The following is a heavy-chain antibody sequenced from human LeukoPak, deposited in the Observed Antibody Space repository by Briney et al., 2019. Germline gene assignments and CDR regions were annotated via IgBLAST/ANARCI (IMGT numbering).Heavy chain of an antibody. CDR2: INHSGST. CDR1: GGSFSGYY. J-gene: IGHJ4*02. V-gene: IGHV4-34*01. D-gene: IGHD3-22*01. CDR3: AATYYYDSSGYFPYYFDY. Sequence: NASETLSLTCAVYGGSFSGYYWSWIRQPPGKGLEWIGEINHSGSTNYNPSLKSRVTISVDTSKNQFSLKLSSVTAADTAVYYCAATYYYDSSGYFPYYFDYWGQGTLVTVSS.